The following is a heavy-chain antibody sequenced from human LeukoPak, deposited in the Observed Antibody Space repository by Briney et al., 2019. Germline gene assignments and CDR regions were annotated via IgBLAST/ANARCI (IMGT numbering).Heavy chain of an antibody. J-gene: IGHJ4*02. CDR2: VYWNDDK. Sequence: SGPTLVNPTQTLTLTCTFSGLSLTTIGVGVGWIRQPPGKALEWLAIVYWNDDKRYSPSLKSRLTITKDTSNTQSVLSMTNMDPVDTATCYCAHRHSTGHFDYWGQGALVTVSS. V-gene: IGHV2-5*01. CDR3: AHRHSTGHFDY. CDR1: GLSLTTIGVG. D-gene: IGHD2-8*02.